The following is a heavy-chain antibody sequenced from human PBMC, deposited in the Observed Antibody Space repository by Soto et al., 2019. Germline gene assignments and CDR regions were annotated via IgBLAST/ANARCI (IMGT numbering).Heavy chain of an antibody. Sequence: QVQLQESGPGLVKPSQTLSLTCTVSGGSISSGDYYWSWIRQPPGKGLEWIGYIYYSGSTYYNPSLKSRVTKSVDTSKTQFSLKLSSVTAADTAVYYCARGHYDFWSGYSKGAFDIWGQGTMVTVSS. CDR1: GGSISSGDYY. V-gene: IGHV4-30-4*01. CDR3: ARGHYDFWSGYSKGAFDI. CDR2: IYYSGST. D-gene: IGHD3-3*01. J-gene: IGHJ3*02.